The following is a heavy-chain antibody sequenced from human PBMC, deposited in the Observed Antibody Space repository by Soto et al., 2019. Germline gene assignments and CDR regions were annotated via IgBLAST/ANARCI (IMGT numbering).Heavy chain of an antibody. Sequence: SGPTLVNPTQTLTLTCTFSGFSLSTSGVGVGWIRQPPGKALEWLALIYWDDDKRYSPSLKSRLTITKDTSKNQVVLTMTNMDTVDTATFSFAHFLFRGRALPTFYYYYVEVGGKGTSVTFPS. CDR1: GFSLSTSGVG. J-gene: IGHJ6*03. V-gene: IGHV2-5*02. CDR2: IYWDDDK. D-gene: IGHD3-10*01. CDR3: AHFLFRGRALPTFYYYYVEV.